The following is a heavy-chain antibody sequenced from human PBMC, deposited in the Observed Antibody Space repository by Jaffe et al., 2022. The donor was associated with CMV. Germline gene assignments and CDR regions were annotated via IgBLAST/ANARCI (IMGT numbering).Heavy chain of an antibody. V-gene: IGHV3-33*01. CDR1: GFTFSSYG. CDR2: IWYDGSNK. D-gene: IGHD1-26*01. CDR3: ARTAEEWELLAGMDV. J-gene: IGHJ6*02. Sequence: QVQLVESGGGVVQPGRSLRLSCAASGFTFSSYGMHWVRQAPGKGLEWVAVIWYDGSNKYYADSVKGRFTISRDNSKNTLYLQMNSLRAEDTAVYYCARTAEEWELLAGMDVWGQGTTVTVSS.